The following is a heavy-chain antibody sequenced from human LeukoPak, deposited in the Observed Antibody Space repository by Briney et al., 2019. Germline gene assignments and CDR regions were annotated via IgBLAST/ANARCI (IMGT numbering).Heavy chain of an antibody. CDR1: GFTFSSYA. CDR2: ISGSGGST. CDR3: ARGDSSGWSVFDY. V-gene: IGHV3-23*01. D-gene: IGHD6-19*01. J-gene: IGHJ4*02. Sequence: GGSLRLSCAASGFTFSSYAMSWVRQAPGKGLEWVSAISGSGGSTYYADSVKGRFTISRDNSKNTLYLQMNSLRAEDTAVYYCARGDSSGWSVFDYWGQGTLVTVSS.